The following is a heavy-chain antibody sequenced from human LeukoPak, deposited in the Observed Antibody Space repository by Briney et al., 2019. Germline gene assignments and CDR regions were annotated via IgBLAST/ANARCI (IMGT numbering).Heavy chain of an antibody. CDR2: ISYDDGSNK. J-gene: IGHJ4*02. Sequence: GGSLRLSCAASGFTFSRYAMHWVRQAPGKGLEWVAVISYDDGSNKSYTDSVKGRFTISRDNGKNSLYLQMNSLRVEDTAIYYCARAGGTSRADYWGQGTLVTVSS. CDR3: ARAGGTSRADY. V-gene: IGHV3-30*04. D-gene: IGHD2-2*01. CDR1: GFTFSRYA.